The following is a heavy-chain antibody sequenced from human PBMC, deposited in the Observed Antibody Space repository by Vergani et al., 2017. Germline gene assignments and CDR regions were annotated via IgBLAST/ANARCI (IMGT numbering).Heavy chain of an antibody. CDR3: ARDGAQHCSSPSCQTYYYMDV. CDR2: IWFDGSNK. CDR1: GFIFRRSG. D-gene: IGHD2-2*01. J-gene: IGHJ6*03. Sequence: QLVESGGGVVQPGRSLRLSCAVSGFIFRRSGIHWVRQAPGKGLEWVAFIWFDGSNKYYGDSVKGRFTISRDNSRNTAFLQMDNLRFDDTAVYYCARDGAQHCSSPSCQTYYYMDVWGKGTTVTVSS. V-gene: IGHV3-33*08.